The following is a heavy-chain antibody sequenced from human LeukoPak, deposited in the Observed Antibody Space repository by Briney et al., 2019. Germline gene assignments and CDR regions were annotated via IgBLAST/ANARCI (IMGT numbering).Heavy chain of an antibody. J-gene: IGHJ5*02. Sequence: GSLKPSRGTSGFTLNRQGMGWVRQAPGKGLEWVPAISGSGGSTYYADSVKGRFTISRDNSKNTLYLQMNSLRAEDTAVYYCAKGRQYYYDSSAPGFDPWGQGTLVTVSS. D-gene: IGHD3-22*01. CDR3: AKGRQYYYDSSAPGFDP. CDR1: GFTLNRQG. V-gene: IGHV3-23*01. CDR2: ISGSGGST.